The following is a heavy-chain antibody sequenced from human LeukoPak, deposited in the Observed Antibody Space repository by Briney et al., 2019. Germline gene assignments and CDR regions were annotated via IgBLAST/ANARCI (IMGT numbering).Heavy chain of an antibody. J-gene: IGHJ5*02. D-gene: IGHD6-13*01. V-gene: IGHV4-4*07. CDR3: ARQNSSSWYPNWFDP. CDR2: IYTSGST. Sequence: PSETLSLTCTVSGGSISSYYWSWIRQAAGKGLEWIGRIYTSGSTNYNPSLKSRVTMSVDTSKNQFSLKLSSVTAADTAVYYCARQNSSSWYPNWFDPWGQGTLVTVSS. CDR1: GGSISSYY.